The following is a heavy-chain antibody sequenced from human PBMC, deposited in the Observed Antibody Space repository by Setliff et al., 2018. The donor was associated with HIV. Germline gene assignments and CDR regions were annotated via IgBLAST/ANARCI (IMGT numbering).Heavy chain of an antibody. CDR1: GFTFSSYA. CDR2: ISRSGSDT. D-gene: IGHD6-13*01. CDR3: AGIIATPGTT. J-gene: IGHJ1*01. Sequence: GGSVRLSCAASGFTFSSYAMTWVRQAPGKGLEWVSSISRSGSDTFYSDSVKGRFTISRDNSKNTLYLQMNSLRAEDTAVYYCAGIIATPGTTWGQGTLVTVSS. V-gene: IGHV3-23*05.